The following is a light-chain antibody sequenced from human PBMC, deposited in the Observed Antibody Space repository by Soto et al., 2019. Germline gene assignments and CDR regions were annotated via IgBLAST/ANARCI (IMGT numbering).Light chain of an antibody. Sequence: DIQMTQSPSTLSASVGARVTITCRASQNINSWLAWYQQKPGKAPNLLIYEASSLESGVPSRFSGSGSGTEFTLTISRVQPEDFATYYCQQYETYLKTFGQGTKVDIK. J-gene: IGKJ1*01. CDR2: EAS. CDR3: QQYETYLKT. CDR1: QNINSW. V-gene: IGKV1-5*03.